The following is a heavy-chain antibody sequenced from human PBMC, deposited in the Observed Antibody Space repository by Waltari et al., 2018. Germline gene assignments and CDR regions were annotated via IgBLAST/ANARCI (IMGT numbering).Heavy chain of an antibody. CDR2: SYTVGTT. CDR1: GFSVSDNF. Sequence: EVEVVESGGGLMQPGGSLRLSCAASGFSVSDNFISWVRQAPGNGLEWVSISYTVGTTYFAESVKGRFTISRDNSRNTVYLQMNSLRVEDTAVYFCARVAGTALHRYYHYYMDLWGKGTTVTVSS. CDR3: ARVAGTALHRYYHYYMDL. V-gene: IGHV3-53*01. D-gene: IGHD2-15*01. J-gene: IGHJ6*03.